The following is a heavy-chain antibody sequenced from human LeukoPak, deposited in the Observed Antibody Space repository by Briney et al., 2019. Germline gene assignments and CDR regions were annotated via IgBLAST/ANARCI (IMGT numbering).Heavy chain of an antibody. CDR3: ARLNNSSSWYFGEYFQH. CDR2: IYYSGST. CDR1: GGSISSSSYY. V-gene: IGHV4-39*01. J-gene: IGHJ1*01. Sequence: SETLSLTCTVSGGSISSSSYYWGWIRQPPGKGLEWIGSIYYSGSTYYNPSLKSRVTISVDTSKNQFSLKLSSVTAADTAVCYCARLNNSSSWYFGEYFQHWGQGTRVTVSS. D-gene: IGHD6-13*01.